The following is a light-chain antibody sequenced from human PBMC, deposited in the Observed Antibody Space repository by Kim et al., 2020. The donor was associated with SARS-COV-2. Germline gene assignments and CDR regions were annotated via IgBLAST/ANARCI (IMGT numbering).Light chain of an antibody. CDR1: QNISPW. CDR2: KAS. J-gene: IGKJ2*01. V-gene: IGKV1-5*03. Sequence: DIQMTQYPSTLSASVGDRVTITCWACQNISPWVAWYQQKPGKGPKLLIYKASTLETGVPSRFNGSGSWTEFTLTITSLQPDDIATYYCQHYNNNSPLTFGQGTKLEI. CDR3: QHYNNNSPLT.